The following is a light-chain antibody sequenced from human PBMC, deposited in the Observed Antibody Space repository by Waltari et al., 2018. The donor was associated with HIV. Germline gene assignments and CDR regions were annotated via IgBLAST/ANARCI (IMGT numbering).Light chain of an antibody. V-gene: IGLV1-47*01. CDR1: SSNIGSNY. J-gene: IGLJ3*02. CDR3: ATWDDSLSGLWV. Sequence: QSVLTQPPSASGTPGQRVTISCSGSSSNIGSNYVYWYQQLPGTAPKHLIYRNNQRPSGVPDRFSGSKSGTSASLAISGLRSEDEADYYCATWDDSLSGLWVFGGGTKLTVL. CDR2: RNN.